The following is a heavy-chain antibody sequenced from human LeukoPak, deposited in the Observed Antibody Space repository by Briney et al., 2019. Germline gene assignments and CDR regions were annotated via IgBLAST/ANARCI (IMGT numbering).Heavy chain of an antibody. J-gene: IGHJ4*02. V-gene: IGHV3-23*01. CDR1: GFTFSSYA. D-gene: IGHD2-15*01. CDR2: ISGSGGST. Sequence: GGSLRLSCAASGFTFSSYAMSWVRQAPGKGLEWVSAISGSGGSTYYADSVKGRFTISRDNAKNSLYLQMNSLRAEDTAVYYCARDGLSVVVAATPQDFDYWGQGTLVTVSS. CDR3: ARDGLSVVVAATPQDFDY.